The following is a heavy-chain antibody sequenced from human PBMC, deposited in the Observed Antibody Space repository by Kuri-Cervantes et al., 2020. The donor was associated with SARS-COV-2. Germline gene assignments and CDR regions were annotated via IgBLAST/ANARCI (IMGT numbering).Heavy chain of an antibody. Sequence: GSLRLSCTVSGGSISSSNYYWGWIRQPPGKGLEWIGSIYYSGSTHYNPSFKSRVSISVDTSRNQFSLKVSSVTAADTAVYSCARQHLGYYMDVWGKGTTVTVSS. V-gene: IGHV4-39*01. CDR2: IYYSGST. CDR3: ARQHLGYYMDV. CDR1: GGSISSSNYY. J-gene: IGHJ6*03.